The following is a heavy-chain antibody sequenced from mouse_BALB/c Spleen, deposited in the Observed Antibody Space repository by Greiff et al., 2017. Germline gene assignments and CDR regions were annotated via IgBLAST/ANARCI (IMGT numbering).Heavy chain of an antibody. CDR3: ARRYYGNYDAMDY. J-gene: IGHJ4*01. CDR2: ISSGSSTI. V-gene: IGHV5-17*02. Sequence: EVHLVESGGGLVQPGGSRKLSCAASGFTFSSFGMHWVRQAPEKGLEWVAYISSGSSTIYYADTVKGRFTISRDNPKNTLFLQMTSLRSEDTAMYYCARRYYGNYDAMDYWGQGTSVTVSS. CDR1: GFTFSSFG. D-gene: IGHD2-1*01.